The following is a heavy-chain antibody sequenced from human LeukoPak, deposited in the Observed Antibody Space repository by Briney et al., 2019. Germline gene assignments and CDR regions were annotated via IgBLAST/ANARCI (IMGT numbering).Heavy chain of an antibody. V-gene: IGHV3-13*01. CDR2: MVTAGDT. CDR1: GFTFSSYD. J-gene: IGHJ4*02. Sequence: GGSLRLSCAASGFTFSSYDVHWVRQATGRGLEWVSAMVTAGDTYYAGSVKGRFTISREDAKNSFYLQMNSLRAGDTAVYYCAALGGSIYWGQGTVVTVSS. CDR3: AALGGSIY. D-gene: IGHD1-26*01.